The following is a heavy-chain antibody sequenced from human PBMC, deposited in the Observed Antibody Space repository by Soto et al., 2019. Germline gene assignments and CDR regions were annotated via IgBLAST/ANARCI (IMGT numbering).Heavy chain of an antibody. CDR1: GFTFSNCA. D-gene: IGHD6-19*01. J-gene: IGHJ4*02. Sequence: EVQVWESGGDLVQPGGSLRLSCEASGFTFSNCAMSWVRQAPGKGLEWVSGISGTGRSTFYADSVKDRFTISRDNSKNTVSLQMTSLRAEDTAVYYCAKGNTSGWYFFDSWGQGTLVTVSS. CDR3: AKGNTSGWYFFDS. V-gene: IGHV3-23*01. CDR2: ISGTGRST.